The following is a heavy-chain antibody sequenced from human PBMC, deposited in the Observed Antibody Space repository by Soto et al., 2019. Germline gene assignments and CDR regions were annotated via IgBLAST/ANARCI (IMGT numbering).Heavy chain of an antibody. J-gene: IGHJ5*01. CDR3: ARDQRLTMIRGGTVSPENWFDP. D-gene: IGHD3-10*01. CDR2: IYYSGST. Sequence: SSETLSLTCTVSGGSVSSGSYYWSWIRQPPGKGLEWIGYIYYSGSTNYNPSLKSRVAISVDTSKNQFSLKLTSVTAADTAIYYCARDQRLTMIRGGTVSPENWFDPWGQGTLVTVSS. V-gene: IGHV4-61*01. CDR1: GGSVSSGSYY.